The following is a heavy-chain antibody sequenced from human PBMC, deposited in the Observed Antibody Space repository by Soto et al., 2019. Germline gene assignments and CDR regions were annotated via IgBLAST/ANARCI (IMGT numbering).Heavy chain of an antibody. D-gene: IGHD6-13*01. CDR1: GFTFSSYA. CDR3: AKSFSSNWYDYFNS. CDR2: ISGSGSDT. V-gene: IGHV3-23*01. J-gene: IGHJ4*02. Sequence: EVQLLESGGGLEQPGGSLRLSCEASGFTFSSYAMSWVRQAPGKGLEWVSAISGSGSDTYYADSVKGRFTISRDTSKNTLYLQMNSLRAEDTALYYCAKSFSSNWYDYFNSWGQGSLVTVSS.